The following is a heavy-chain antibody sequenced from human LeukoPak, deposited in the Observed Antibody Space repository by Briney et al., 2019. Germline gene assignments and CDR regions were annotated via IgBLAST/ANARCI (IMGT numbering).Heavy chain of an antibody. CDR3: ARRDTATGIDP. D-gene: IGHD2-2*02. J-gene: IGHJ5*02. V-gene: IGHV4-59*11. Sequence: SETLSLTCTVSGGSISSHYWSWIRQPPGKGLEWIAYISYSGSAGYNPSHKSRVTISIDTPKNQFSLRLSSVTAADTAVYYCARRDTATGIDPWGQGTLVTVSS. CDR2: ISYSGSA. CDR1: GGSISSHY.